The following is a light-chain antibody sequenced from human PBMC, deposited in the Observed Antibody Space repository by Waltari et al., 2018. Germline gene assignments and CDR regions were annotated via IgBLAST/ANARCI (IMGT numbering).Light chain of an antibody. CDR3: QHYNNYPPT. J-gene: IGKJ4*01. Sequence: DIQMTQSPSILSASVGDTVTITCRTSQSISTWLAWYQQKPGKAPKLLISKASILESGVPSRFSGSGSGTEFTLTISSLQPDDFATFYCQHYNNYPPTFGGGTKVEIK. V-gene: IGKV1-5*03. CDR2: KAS. CDR1: QSISTW.